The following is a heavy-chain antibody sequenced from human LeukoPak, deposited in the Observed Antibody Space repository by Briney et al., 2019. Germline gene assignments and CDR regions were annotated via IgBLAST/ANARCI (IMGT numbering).Heavy chain of an antibody. CDR1: AFTLSSYG. Sequence: GGTLRLSCAASAFTLSSYGMHWVRQAPGKGLEWVAFIRYDGSNKYYADSVKGRFTISRDNSKNTLYLQMISLRAEDTAVYYCAKDHNLGYCSGGSCYYFDYWGQGTLVTV. D-gene: IGHD2-15*01. J-gene: IGHJ4*02. CDR2: IRYDGSNK. V-gene: IGHV3-30*02. CDR3: AKDHNLGYCSGGSCYYFDY.